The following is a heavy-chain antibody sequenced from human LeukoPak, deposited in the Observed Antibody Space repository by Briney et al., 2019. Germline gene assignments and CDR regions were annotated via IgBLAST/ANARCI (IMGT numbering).Heavy chain of an antibody. Sequence: PGGSLRLSCAASGFTFSSYRMNWIRQPPGKGLEWIGSIYYSGSTYYNPSLKSRVTISVDTSKNQFSLKLSSVTAADTAVYYCARRQGRYSSGYYSWGQGTLVTVSS. CDR1: GFTFSSYRMN. CDR3: ARRQGRYSSGYYS. D-gene: IGHD3-22*01. V-gene: IGHV4-39*01. J-gene: IGHJ4*02. CDR2: IYYSGST.